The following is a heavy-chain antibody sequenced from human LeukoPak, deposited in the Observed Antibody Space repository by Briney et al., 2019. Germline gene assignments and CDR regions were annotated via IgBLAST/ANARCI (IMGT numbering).Heavy chain of an antibody. V-gene: IGHV4-30-4*08. CDR3: ARESTRMNLYDSSGY. CDR1: GGSISSGDYY. J-gene: IGHJ4*02. Sequence: SETLSLTCTVSGGSISSGDYYWSWIRQPPGKGLEWIGYIYYSGSTYYNPSLKSRVTISVDTSKNQFSLKLSSVTAADTAVYYCARESTRMNLYDSSGYWGQGTLVTVSS. CDR2: IYYSGST. D-gene: IGHD3-22*01.